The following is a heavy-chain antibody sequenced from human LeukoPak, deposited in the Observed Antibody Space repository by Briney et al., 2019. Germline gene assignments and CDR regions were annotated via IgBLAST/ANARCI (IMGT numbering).Heavy chain of an antibody. CDR2: ISGSGVST. Sequence: GGSLRLSCAASGFTFSNYAMSWVRQAPGKGLEWVSAISGSGVSTYYADSVKGRFTISRDNSKNTLYLQMNSLRADDTAVYYCAKILGYSSSWADYWGQGTLVTVSS. V-gene: IGHV3-23*01. J-gene: IGHJ4*02. D-gene: IGHD6-13*01. CDR3: AKILGYSSSWADY. CDR1: GFTFSNYA.